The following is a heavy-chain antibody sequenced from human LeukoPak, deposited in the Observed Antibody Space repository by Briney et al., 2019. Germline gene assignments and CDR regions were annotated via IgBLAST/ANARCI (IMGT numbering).Heavy chain of an antibody. CDR2: IYYSGST. D-gene: IGHD6-19*01. J-gene: IGHJ3*02. Sequence: SETLSLTCTVSGGSISSSSYYWGWIRQPPGKGLEWIGSIYYSGSTNYNPSLKSRVTISVDTSKNQFSLKLSSVTAADTAVYYCARVTQNGQWLAFDIWGQGTMVTVSS. CDR1: GGSISSSSYY. CDR3: ARVTQNGQWLAFDI. V-gene: IGHV4-39*07.